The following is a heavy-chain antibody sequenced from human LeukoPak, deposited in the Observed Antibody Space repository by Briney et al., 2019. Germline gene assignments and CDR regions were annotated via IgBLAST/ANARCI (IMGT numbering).Heavy chain of an antibody. V-gene: IGHV4-39*07. CDR3: ARGDYGDYQGY. Sequence: PSETLSLTCTVSGGSISSSSYYWGWIRQPPGKGLEWIGSIYYSGSTYYNPSLKSRVTISVDTSKNQFSLKLSSVTAADTAVYYCARGDYGDYQGYWGQGTLVTVSS. J-gene: IGHJ4*02. CDR1: GGSISSSSYY. D-gene: IGHD4-17*01. CDR2: IYYSGST.